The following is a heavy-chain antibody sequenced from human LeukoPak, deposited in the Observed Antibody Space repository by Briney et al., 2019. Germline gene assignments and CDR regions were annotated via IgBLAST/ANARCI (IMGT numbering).Heavy chain of an antibody. J-gene: IGHJ6*02. Sequence: GESLKISCKGSGCSFTDYWIGWVRQMPGKGLEWMGIIFPGDFELKYSPSFQGQVIISVDKSIDTAYLQWSSLQASDTAMYYCARHGLEGCRGGMCYRSFHYYGMDVWGQGTTVTVSS. D-gene: IGHD2-15*01. CDR2: IFPGDFEL. V-gene: IGHV5-51*01. CDR1: GCSFTDYW. CDR3: ARHGLEGCRGGMCYRSFHYYGMDV.